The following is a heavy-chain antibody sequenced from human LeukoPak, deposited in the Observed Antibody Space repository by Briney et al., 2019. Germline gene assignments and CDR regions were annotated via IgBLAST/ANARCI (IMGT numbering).Heavy chain of an antibody. J-gene: IGHJ4*02. D-gene: IGHD1-20*01. V-gene: IGHV3-74*01. Sequence: PGGSLRLSCVASGFTFSSYWMHWVRQAPGKGLVWVSRIKSDGITITYADSVKGRFTISRDNAKNTLYLQMNSLRAEDTAVYYCLRDLNWSLDQWGQGTLVTVSS. CDR3: LRDLNWSLDQ. CDR1: GFTFSSYW. CDR2: IKSDGITI.